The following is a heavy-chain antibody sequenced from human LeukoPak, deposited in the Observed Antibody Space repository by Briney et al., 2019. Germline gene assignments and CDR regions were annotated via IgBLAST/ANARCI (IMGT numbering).Heavy chain of an antibody. V-gene: IGHV4-4*02. Sequence: TSGTLSLTCAVSGGSISSSNWWSWVRQTPGKGLEWIGEINHTGSTIYNPSLKSRVTISVDKSNNHFSLKLRSVTAADTAVYYCARAGEYGSGSYSAFDIWGQGTMVTVSS. CDR2: INHTGST. CDR1: GGSISSSNW. J-gene: IGHJ3*02. D-gene: IGHD3-10*01. CDR3: ARAGEYGSGSYSAFDI.